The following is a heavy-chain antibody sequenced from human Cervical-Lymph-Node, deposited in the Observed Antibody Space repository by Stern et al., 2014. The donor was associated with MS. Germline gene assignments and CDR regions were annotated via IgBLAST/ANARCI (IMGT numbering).Heavy chain of an antibody. CDR2: ISYDGRQK. V-gene: IGHV3-30*04. CDR3: ARRGYDFDAFDL. J-gene: IGHJ3*01. D-gene: IGHD5-12*01. CDR1: GFTLSSQA. Sequence: VQLVESGGGVVHLGRSLRLSCVASGFTLSSQAMHWVRQAPGKGLEWVSIISYDGRQKYYGGSVKGRFTISRDISKNTLYLEMNSLRPEDTAVYFCARRGYDFDAFDLWGQGTMVTVSS.